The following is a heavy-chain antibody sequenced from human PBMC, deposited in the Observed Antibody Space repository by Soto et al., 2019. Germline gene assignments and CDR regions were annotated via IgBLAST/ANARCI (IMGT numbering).Heavy chain of an antibody. Sequence: PGGSLRLSCAASGFTFSSYSMNWVRQAPGKGLEWVSSISSSSSYIYYADSVKGRFTISRDNAKNSLYLQMNSLGAEDTAVYYCAGYYKGHYYYYYGMDVWGQGTTVTVSS. CDR2: ISSSSSYI. V-gene: IGHV3-21*01. CDR3: AGYYKGHYYYYYGMDV. D-gene: IGHD3-9*01. J-gene: IGHJ6*02. CDR1: GFTFSSYS.